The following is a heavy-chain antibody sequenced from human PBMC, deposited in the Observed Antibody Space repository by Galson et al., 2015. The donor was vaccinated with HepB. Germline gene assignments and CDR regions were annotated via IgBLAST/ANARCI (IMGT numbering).Heavy chain of an antibody. CDR1: GFTFSSYG. CDR3: ARDTGGSYSPDY. V-gene: IGHV3-33*01. CDR2: IWYDGSAK. J-gene: IGHJ4*02. D-gene: IGHD1-26*01. Sequence: SLRLSCAASGFTFSSYGMYWVRQAPGKGLEWVAVIWYDGSAKYYADSVRGRFTIPRDNSNNTLYLQMNSLRAEDTAVYYCARDTGGSYSPDYWGQGTLVTVSS.